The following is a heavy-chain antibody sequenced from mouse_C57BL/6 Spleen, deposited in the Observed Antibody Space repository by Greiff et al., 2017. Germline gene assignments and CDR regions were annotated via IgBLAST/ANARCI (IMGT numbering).Heavy chain of an antibody. Sequence: EVMLVESGGGLVQPGGSMKLSCAASGFTFSDAWMDWVRQSPEKGLEWVAEIRNKANNHATYYAESVKGRFTISRDDSKSSVYLQMNSLRAEDTGIYYCTRGGFYWYFDVWGTGTTVTVSS. CDR2: IRNKANNHAT. CDR1: GFTFSDAW. J-gene: IGHJ1*03. V-gene: IGHV6-6*01. CDR3: TRGGFYWYFDV.